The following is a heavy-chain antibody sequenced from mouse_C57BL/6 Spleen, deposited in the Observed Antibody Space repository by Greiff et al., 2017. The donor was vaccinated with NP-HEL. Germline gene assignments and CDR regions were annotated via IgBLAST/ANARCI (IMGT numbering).Heavy chain of an antibody. V-gene: IGHV1-26*01. J-gene: IGHJ2*01. CDR2: INPNNGGT. CDR3: ARDGNSVFDY. D-gene: IGHD2-1*01. Sequence: VQLQQSGPELVKPGASVKISCKASGYTFTDYYMNWVKQSHGKSLEWIGDINPNNGGTSYNQKFKGKATLTVDKSSSTAYMELRSLTSEDSAVYYCARDGNSVFDYWGQGTTLTVSS. CDR1: GYTFTDYY.